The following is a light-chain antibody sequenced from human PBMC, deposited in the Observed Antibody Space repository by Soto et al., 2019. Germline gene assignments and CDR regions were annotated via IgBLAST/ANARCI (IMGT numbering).Light chain of an antibody. CDR3: CSYAGSSLV. V-gene: IGLV2-23*02. Sequence: QSALTQPASVSVSPGQSITISCTGTSSDVGSYNLVSWYQQHPGKAPKLMIYEVSKRPSGVSNRFSGSKSGNTASLTISGLQAEDEADYYCCSYAGSSLVFGGGTKVTVL. J-gene: IGLJ2*01. CDR2: EVS. CDR1: SSDVGSYNL.